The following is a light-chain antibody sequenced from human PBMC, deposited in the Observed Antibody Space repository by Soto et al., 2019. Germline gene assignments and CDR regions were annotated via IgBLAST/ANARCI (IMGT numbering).Light chain of an antibody. J-gene: IGLJ1*01. V-gene: IGLV2-11*01. CDR1: SSDIGGYGY. CDR2: AVS. CDR3: CSYAGNYKYV. Sequence: QSVLAQPLSVSASPGQSVTISCTGTSSDIGGYGYVSWYQHHPGKAPKLLLYAVSKWPSGVPNRFSGSKSGNTASLTISGLQTQDEADYYCCSYAGNYKYVFGTGTKVTVI.